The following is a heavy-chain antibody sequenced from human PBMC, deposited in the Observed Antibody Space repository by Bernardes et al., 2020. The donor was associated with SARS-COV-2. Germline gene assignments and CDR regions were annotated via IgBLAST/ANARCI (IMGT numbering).Heavy chain of an antibody. CDR3: ARGSAAVVSHFMLLFANWYFDL. CDR2: INDSGST. V-gene: IGHV4-34*01. CDR1: SVSFSGYY. D-gene: IGHD2-15*01. Sequence: SETLSLTCAVYSVSFSGYYWSWIRQTPGKGLEWIGEINDSGSTKYTPALKSRVTISVDPSKNQFSLKLNSVTAADTAVYYCARGSAAVVSHFMLLFANWYFDLWGRGTLVTVSS. J-gene: IGHJ2*01.